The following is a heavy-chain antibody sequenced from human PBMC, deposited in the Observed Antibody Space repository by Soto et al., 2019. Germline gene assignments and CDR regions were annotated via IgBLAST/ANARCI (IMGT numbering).Heavy chain of an antibody. Sequence: EVQLVESGGGLVQPGGSLRLSCAASGFSISTHWMHWVRQAPGKGLVWVSRIKSDGSSASYADSVKGRFTISRDSAKNSLYLQVTRMRAEDPAVYYWARGLHTSMVTEFDYLGEGTLVTVSS. CDR1: GFSISTHW. J-gene: IGHJ4*02. CDR2: IKSDGSSA. D-gene: IGHD5-18*01. V-gene: IGHV3-74*01. CDR3: ARGLHTSMVTEFDY.